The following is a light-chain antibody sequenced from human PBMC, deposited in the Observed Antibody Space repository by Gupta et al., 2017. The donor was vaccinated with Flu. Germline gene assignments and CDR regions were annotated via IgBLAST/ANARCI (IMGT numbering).Light chain of an antibody. CDR2: WAS. CDR3: QQYYSTPQT. Sequence: DIVMTQYPDSLTVSLGERATINCKSSQSVLYSANNKNYLAWYQQKPGQPPKLLISWASTRESGVPDRFSGSGSRTDFTLTISSLQAEDVAVYYCQQYYSTPQTFGQGTKVQIK. CDR1: QSVLYSANNKNY. V-gene: IGKV4-1*01. J-gene: IGKJ1*01.